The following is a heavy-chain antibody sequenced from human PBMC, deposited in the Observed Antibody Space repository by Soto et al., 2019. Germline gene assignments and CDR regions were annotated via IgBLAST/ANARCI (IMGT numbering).Heavy chain of an antibody. J-gene: IGHJ4*02. CDR2: NYYSGST. Sequence: QVQLQDSGPGLVKPSETLSLTCTVSGASISSHYWSWIQQPPGKGLGWIGYNYYSGSTNYNPSLKSRVTISVDTSKNQFSLKLSSVTAADTAVYYCARVSSSSVYWGQGTLVTVSS. CDR3: ARVSSSSVY. V-gene: IGHV4-59*11. D-gene: IGHD6-6*01. CDR1: GASISSHY.